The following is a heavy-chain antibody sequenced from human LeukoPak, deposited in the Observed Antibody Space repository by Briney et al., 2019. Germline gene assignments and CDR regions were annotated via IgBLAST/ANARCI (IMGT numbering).Heavy chain of an antibody. V-gene: IGHV4-61*02. CDR3: ARSIAARPRAFDI. Sequence: SETLSLTCTVSGGSISSGSYYWSWIRQPAGKGLEWIGRIYTSGSTNYNPSLKSRVTISVDTSKNQFSLKLSSVTAADTAVYYCARSIAARPRAFDIWGQGTMVTVSS. J-gene: IGHJ3*02. CDR1: GGSISSGSYY. D-gene: IGHD6-6*01. CDR2: IYTSGST.